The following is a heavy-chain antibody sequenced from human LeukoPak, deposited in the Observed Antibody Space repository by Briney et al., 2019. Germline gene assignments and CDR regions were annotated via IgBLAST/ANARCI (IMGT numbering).Heavy chain of an antibody. Sequence: GGSLRLSCAVCGFTISNYWLRWVRHPPGEGLERVANMRQDGSGKYYFGPLNGRFTISRDNSKNKLYLQMNSLRAGDTAFYYCVKGGVSATLNHIFDIWGQGTIVTVSS. V-gene: IGHV3-7*01. CDR2: MRQDGSGK. D-gene: IGHD2-2*01. CDR3: VKGGVSATLNHIFDI. CDR1: GFTISNYW. J-gene: IGHJ3*02.